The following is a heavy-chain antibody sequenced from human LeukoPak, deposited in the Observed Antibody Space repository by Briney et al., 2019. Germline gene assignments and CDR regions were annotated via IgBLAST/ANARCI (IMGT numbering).Heavy chain of an antibody. D-gene: IGHD3-3*01. V-gene: IGHV1-18*01. CDR3: ARGYYDFWSGHY. CDR1: GYTFTSYG. CDR2: ISAYNGNT. Sequence: ASVKVSCKASGYTFTSYGISWVRQAPGQGLEWMGWISAYNGNTNYAQKLQGRVTMTRDTSTSTVYMELSSLRSEDTAVYYCARGYYDFWSGHYWGQGTLVTVSS. J-gene: IGHJ4*02.